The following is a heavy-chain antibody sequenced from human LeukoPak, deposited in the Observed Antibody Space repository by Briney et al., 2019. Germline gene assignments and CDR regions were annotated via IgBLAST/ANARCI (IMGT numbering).Heavy chain of an antibody. CDR3: TRWSVGSSSFDY. V-gene: IGHV4-34*01. CDR1: GGSFSGYY. Sequence: SETLSLTCAVYGGSFSGYYWSWIRQPPGKGLEWIGEINHSGSTNYNPSLKSRVTISVDKSKNQFSLKLSSVTAADTAVYSCTRWSVGSSSFDYWGQGTLVTVSS. D-gene: IGHD6-13*01. CDR2: INHSGST. J-gene: IGHJ4*02.